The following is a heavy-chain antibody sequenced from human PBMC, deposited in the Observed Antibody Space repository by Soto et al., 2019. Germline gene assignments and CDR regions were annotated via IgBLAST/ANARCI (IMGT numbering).Heavy chain of an antibody. V-gene: IGHV1-69*02. Sequence: ASVKVSCKASGGTFSSYTISWVRQAPGQGLEWMGRIIPILGIANYAQKFQGRVTITADKSTSTAYMELSSLRSEDTAVYYCARGGTSYYGSGSYYNAYYYYYYMDVWGKGTTVTVSS. J-gene: IGHJ6*03. CDR1: GGTFSSYT. CDR3: ARGGTSYYGSGSYYNAYYYYYYMDV. CDR2: IIPILGIA. D-gene: IGHD3-10*01.